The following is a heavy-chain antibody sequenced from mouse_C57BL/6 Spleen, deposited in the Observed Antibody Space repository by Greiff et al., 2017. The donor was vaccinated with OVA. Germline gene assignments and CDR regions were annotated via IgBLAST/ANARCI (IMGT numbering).Heavy chain of an antibody. Sequence: QVQLQQPGAELVKPGASVKLSCKASGYTFTSYWMQWVKQRPGQGLEWIGEIDPSDGYTNYNPKFKGKATLTVDTSSSTAYMQLSSLTSEDSAVYYCARSYGSSYDYWGQGTTLTVSS. V-gene: IGHV1-50*01. CDR1: GYTFTSYW. CDR2: IDPSDGYT. J-gene: IGHJ2*01. D-gene: IGHD1-1*01. CDR3: ARSYGSSYDY.